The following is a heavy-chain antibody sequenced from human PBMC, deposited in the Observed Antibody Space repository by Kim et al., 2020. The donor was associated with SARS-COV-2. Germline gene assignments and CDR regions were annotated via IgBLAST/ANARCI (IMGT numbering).Heavy chain of an antibody. D-gene: IGHD2-15*01. CDR2: IDPSDSYT. CDR1: GYSFTSYW. Sequence: GASLQISCKGSGYSFTSYWISWVRQMPGKGLEWMGRIDPSDSYTNYSPSFQGHVTISADKSISTAYLQWSSLKASDTAMYYCARHLEGYCSGGSCLNWFDPWGQGTLVTVSS. CDR3: ARHLEGYCSGGSCLNWFDP. V-gene: IGHV5-10-1*01. J-gene: IGHJ5*02.